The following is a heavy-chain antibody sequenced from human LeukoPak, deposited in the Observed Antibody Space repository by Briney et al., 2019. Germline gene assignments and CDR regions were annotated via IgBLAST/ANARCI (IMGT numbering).Heavy chain of an antibody. CDR3: AGTYYYDSSGAYFDY. CDR1: GGSISRSNW. V-gene: IGHV4-4*02. J-gene: IGHJ4*02. D-gene: IGHD3-22*01. Sequence: SGTLSLTCAVSGGSISRSNWWSWVRQPPGKGLEWIGEIYHSGNTKYNPSLKSRVTISMDKSKNQFSLKLSSVTAADTAVYYCAGTYYYDSSGAYFDYWGQGTLVTVSS. CDR2: IYHSGNT.